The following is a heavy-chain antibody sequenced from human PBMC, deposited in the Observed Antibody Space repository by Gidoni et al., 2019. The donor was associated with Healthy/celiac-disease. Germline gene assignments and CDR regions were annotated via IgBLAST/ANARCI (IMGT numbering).Heavy chain of an antibody. V-gene: IGHV4-30-2*01. CDR2: IYHSGST. J-gene: IGHJ3*02. CDR1: GGSISSGGYS. CDR3: ARGGSLGCSSTSCYDGAFDI. D-gene: IGHD2-2*01. Sequence: QLQLQESGSGLVKPSQTLSLTCAVSGGSISSGGYSWSWIRQPPGKGLEWIGYIYHSGSTYYNPSLKSRVTISVDRSKNQFSLKLSSVTAADTAVYYCARGGSLGCSSTSCYDGAFDIWGQGTMVTVSS.